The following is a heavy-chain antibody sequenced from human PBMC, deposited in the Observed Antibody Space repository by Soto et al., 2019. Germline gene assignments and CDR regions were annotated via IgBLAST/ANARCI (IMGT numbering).Heavy chain of an antibody. J-gene: IGHJ3*02. CDR3: ARRVIALMENARNAFDI. D-gene: IGHD2-21*01. CDR1: GFTFSSYS. V-gene: IGHV3-48*01. Sequence: EVQLVESGGGLVQPGGSLRLSCAASGFTFSSYSMNWVRQAPGKGLEWVSYISSSSSTIYYADSVKGRFTISRDNAKNSLYLQMNSLRAEDTAVYYWARRVIALMENARNAFDIRGQGTMVTVSS. CDR2: ISSSSSTI.